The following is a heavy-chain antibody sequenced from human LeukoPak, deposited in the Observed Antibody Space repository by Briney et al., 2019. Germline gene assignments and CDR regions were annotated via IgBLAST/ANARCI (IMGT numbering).Heavy chain of an antibody. J-gene: IGHJ4*02. D-gene: IGHD6-19*01. CDR3: ARSQWLVDASIDY. CDR1: GYTFTDYY. CDR2: INPKSGGT. V-gene: IGHV1-2*02. Sequence: GASVKVSCKASGYTFTDYYMHWVRQAPGQGLEWMGWINPKSGGTKYAQKFQGRVTMTRDTSISTAYMELSRLRSDDTAVYYCARSQWLVDASIDYWGQGTLVTVSS.